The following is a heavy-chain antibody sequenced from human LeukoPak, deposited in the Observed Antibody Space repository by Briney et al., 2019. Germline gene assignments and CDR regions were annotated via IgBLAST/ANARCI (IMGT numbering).Heavy chain of an antibody. D-gene: IGHD6-19*01. V-gene: IGHV3-48*03. CDR1: GFPFSVYE. Sequence: GGSLRLSCAVSGFPFSVYEMNWVGQAPGKGLEWVSNIGSSGTTIYYADSVRGRFSISRNNAKSSLYLQMNSLRVEDTDVYYCALLAVASDFDYWGQGALVTVSS. CDR3: ALLAVASDFDY. J-gene: IGHJ4*02. CDR2: IGSSGTTI.